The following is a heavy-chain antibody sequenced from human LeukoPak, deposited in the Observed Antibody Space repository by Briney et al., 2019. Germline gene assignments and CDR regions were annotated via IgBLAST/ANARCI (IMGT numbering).Heavy chain of an antibody. D-gene: IGHD3-16*01. CDR1: GGSISSYY. CDR2: IYYSGST. V-gene: IGHV4-59*01. CDR3: ARETSQKGAHYMDV. Sequence: SETLSLTCTVSGGSISSYYWSWIRQPPGKGLEWIGYIYYSGSTNYYPSLKSRLNIAVDTSKNQFSLKLSSVTAADTAVYYCARETSQKGAHYMDVWGKGTTVTISS. J-gene: IGHJ6*03.